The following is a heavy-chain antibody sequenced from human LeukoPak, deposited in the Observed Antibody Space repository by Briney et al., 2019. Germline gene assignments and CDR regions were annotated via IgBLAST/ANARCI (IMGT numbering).Heavy chain of an antibody. J-gene: IGHJ4*02. CDR3: AKPRSGSYDFDY. CDR1: GFTFSSYA. D-gene: IGHD1-26*01. V-gene: IGHV3-23*01. CDR2: ISGSGGST. Sequence: GGSLGLSCAASGFTFSSYAMSWVRQAPGKGLEWVSAISGSGGSTYYADSVKGRFTISRDNSKNTLYLQMNSLRAEDTAVYYYAKPRSGSYDFDYWGQGALVTVSS.